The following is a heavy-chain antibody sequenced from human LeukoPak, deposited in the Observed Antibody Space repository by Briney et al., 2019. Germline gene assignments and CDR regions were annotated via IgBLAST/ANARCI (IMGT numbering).Heavy chain of an antibody. D-gene: IGHD5-18*01. CDR3: AKDRGYSYGGDFDY. CDR1: GFTFSSYG. J-gene: IGHJ4*01. Sequence: GRSLRLSCAASGFTFSSYGMHWVRQAPGKGLEWVAVISYDGSNKYYADSVKGRFTISRDNSKNTLYLQMNSLRAEDTAVYYCAKDRGYSYGGDFDYWGQEPWSPSPQ. CDR2: ISYDGSNK. V-gene: IGHV3-30*18.